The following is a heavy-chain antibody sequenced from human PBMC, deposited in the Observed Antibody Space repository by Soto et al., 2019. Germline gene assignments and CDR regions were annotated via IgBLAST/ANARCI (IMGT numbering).Heavy chain of an antibody. CDR3: ARDQATIFGVVIIPVPYYGMDV. V-gene: IGHV1-18*01. CDR2: ISAYNGNT. D-gene: IGHD3-3*01. J-gene: IGHJ6*02. Sequence: ASVKVSCKASGYTFTSYGISWVRQAPGQGLESMGWISAYNGNTNYAQKLQGRVTMTTDTSTSTAYMELRSLRSDDTAVYYCARDQATIFGVVIIPVPYYGMDVWGQGTTVTVCS. CDR1: GYTFTSYG.